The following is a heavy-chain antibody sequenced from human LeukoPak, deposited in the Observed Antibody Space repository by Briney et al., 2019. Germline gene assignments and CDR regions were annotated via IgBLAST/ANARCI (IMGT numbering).Heavy chain of an antibody. J-gene: IGHJ4*02. CDR1: GFTFTDYY. V-gene: IGHV1-2*02. Sequence: ASVKVSCKASGFTFTDYYAHWVRQAPGQGLEWMGWINPNSGSSSFAQRFQDRVTVTRDTSITTAYLELSGLQSDDTAVYYCARGIAGGRLDYWGRGTLVTVSS. CDR2: INPNSGSS. D-gene: IGHD6-13*01. CDR3: ARGIAGGRLDY.